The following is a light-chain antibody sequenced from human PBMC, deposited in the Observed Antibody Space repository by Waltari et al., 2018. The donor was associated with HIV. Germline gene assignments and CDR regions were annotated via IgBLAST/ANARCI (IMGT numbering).Light chain of an antibody. J-gene: IGLJ3*02. V-gene: IGLV2-8*01. Sequence: QSALTQPPSASGSPGQSVTIPCTGPSSDVGGSTYVSWYQQHPGKAPKLMIYEVNKRPSGVPDRFSGSKSANTASLTVSGLQADDEADYYCNSYAGSNNWVFGGGTKLTVL. CDR2: EVN. CDR3: NSYAGSNNWV. CDR1: SSDVGGSTY.